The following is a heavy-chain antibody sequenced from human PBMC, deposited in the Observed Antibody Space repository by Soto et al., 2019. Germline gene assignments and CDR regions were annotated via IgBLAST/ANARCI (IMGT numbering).Heavy chain of an antibody. CDR3: ARDRPGRYYDSSGIDY. V-gene: IGHV4-59*01. J-gene: IGHJ4*02. CDR2: IYYSGST. D-gene: IGHD3-22*01. Sequence: SETLSLTCTVSGGSISSYYWSWIRQPPGKGLEWIGYIYYSGSTNYNPSLKSRVTISVDTSKNQFSLKLSSVTAADTAVYYCARDRPGRYYDSSGIDYWGQGTLVTSPQ. CDR1: GGSISSYY.